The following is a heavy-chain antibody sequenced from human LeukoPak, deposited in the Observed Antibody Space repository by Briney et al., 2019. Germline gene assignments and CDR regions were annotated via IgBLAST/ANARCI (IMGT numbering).Heavy chain of an antibody. J-gene: IGHJ4*02. Sequence: PSETLSLTCAVSGGSISSSNRWSWVRQPPGKGLEWIGEIYHSGSTNYNPSLKSRVTISVDKSKNQFSLKLSSVTVADTAVYYCARGNLYYYGSGSFYFFDYWGQGTLVTVSS. D-gene: IGHD3-10*01. V-gene: IGHV4-4*02. CDR1: GGSISSSNR. CDR2: IYHSGST. CDR3: ARGNLYYYGSGSFYFFDY.